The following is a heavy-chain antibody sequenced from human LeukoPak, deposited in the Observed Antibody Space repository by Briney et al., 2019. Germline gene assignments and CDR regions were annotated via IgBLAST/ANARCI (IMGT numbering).Heavy chain of an antibody. Sequence: PSETLSLTCTVSGGSISSGGYYWSWIRQPPGKGLEWIGYIYYSGSTNYNPSLKSRVTISVDTSKNQFSLKLSSVTAADTAVYYCARVVRLISSWYGRYYYYYGMDVWGQGTTVTVSS. CDR2: IYYSGST. J-gene: IGHJ6*02. V-gene: IGHV4-61*08. CDR3: ARVVRLISSWYGRYYYYYGMDV. CDR1: GGSISSGGYY. D-gene: IGHD6-13*01.